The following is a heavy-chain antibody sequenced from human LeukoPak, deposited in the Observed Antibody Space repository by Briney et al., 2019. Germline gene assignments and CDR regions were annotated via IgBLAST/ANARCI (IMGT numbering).Heavy chain of an antibody. V-gene: IGHV1-18*01. CDR3: AKTEQWPRDYYYYGMDV. D-gene: IGHD6-19*01. CDR2: ISAYNGNT. Sequence: ASVKVSCKASGYTFTSYGISWVRQAPGQGLEWMGWISAYNGNTNYAQKLQGRVTMTTDTSTSTAYMELRSLRSDDTAVYYCAKTEQWPRDYYYYGMDVWGQGTTVTVSS. J-gene: IGHJ6*02. CDR1: GYTFTSYG.